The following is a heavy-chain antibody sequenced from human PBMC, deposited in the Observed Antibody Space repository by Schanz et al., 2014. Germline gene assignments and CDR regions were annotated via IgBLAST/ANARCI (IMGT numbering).Heavy chain of an antibody. V-gene: IGHV3-23*01. D-gene: IGHD2-15*01. Sequence: AQLMESGGGVVQPGTSLILSCSVSGFSLNTYGIHWFRQPAGKGLEWVSTISASGGSTYYADSVKGRFTISRDNSENTLYLQMNSLSADDTAVFYCAKGMGYCSGGTCYDYYYYGLDVWGQGTTXTVSS. CDR3: AKGMGYCSGGTCYDYYYYGLDV. CDR2: ISASGGST. J-gene: IGHJ6*02. CDR1: GFSLNTYG.